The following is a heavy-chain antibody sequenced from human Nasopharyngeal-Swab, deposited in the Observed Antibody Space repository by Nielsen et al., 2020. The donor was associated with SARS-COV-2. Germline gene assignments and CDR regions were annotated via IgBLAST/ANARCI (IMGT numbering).Heavy chain of an antibody. V-gene: IGHV3-48*04. CDR2: ISSSGSTI. CDR1: GFTFSSYA. CDR3: ARDPNCYGSGSHYGMDV. D-gene: IGHD3-10*01. Sequence: GESLKISCAASGFTFSSYAMNWVRQAPGKGLEWVSYISSSGSTIYYADSVKGRFTISRDNAKNSLYLQMNSLRAEDTAVYYCARDPNCYGSGSHYGMDVWGQGTTVTVSS. J-gene: IGHJ6*02.